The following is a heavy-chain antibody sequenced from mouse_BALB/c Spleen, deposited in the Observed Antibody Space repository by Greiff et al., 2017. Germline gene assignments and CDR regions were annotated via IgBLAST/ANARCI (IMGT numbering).Heavy chain of an antibody. J-gene: IGHJ1*01. CDR1: GFTFSSYT. CDR2: ISNGGGST. CDR3: ARHFDYDGYFDV. V-gene: IGHV5-12-2*01. Sequence: EVKLVASGGGLVQPGGSLKLSCAASGFTFSSYTMSWVRQTPEKRLEWVAYISNGGGSTYYPDTVKGRFTISRDNAKNTLYLQMSSLKSEDTAMYYCARHFDYDGYFDVWGAGTTVTVSS. D-gene: IGHD2-4*01.